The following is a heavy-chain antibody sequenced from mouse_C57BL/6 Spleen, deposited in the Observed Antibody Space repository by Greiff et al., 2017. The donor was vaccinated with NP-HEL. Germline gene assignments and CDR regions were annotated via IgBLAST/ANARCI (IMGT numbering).Heavy chain of an antibody. CDR3: ARGGDSSGYVDY. CDR2: IYPGDGDT. Sequence: QVQLQQSGPELVKPGASVKISCKASGYAFSSSWMNWVKQRPGKGLEWIGRIYPGDGDTNYNGKFKGKATLTADKASSTAYMQLSSLTSEDSAVYFCARGGDSSGYVDYWGQGTTLTVSS. D-gene: IGHD3-2*02. CDR1: GYAFSSSW. J-gene: IGHJ2*01. V-gene: IGHV1-82*01.